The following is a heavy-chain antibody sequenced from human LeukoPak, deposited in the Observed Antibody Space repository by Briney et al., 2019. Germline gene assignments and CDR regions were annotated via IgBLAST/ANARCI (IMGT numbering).Heavy chain of an antibody. CDR3: ARGGLWISGDLEY. CDR2: INGSGGRI. D-gene: IGHD7-27*01. V-gene: IGHV3-23*01. J-gene: IGHJ4*02. CDR1: GFTFSSYA. Sequence: GGSLRLSCAASGFTFSSYAMSWVRQAPGKGLEWVSAINGSGGRIYYADSVKGRFTISRDNSKSTLYLQMNSLRAEDTAVYYCARGGLWISGDLEYWGQGTLVTVSS.